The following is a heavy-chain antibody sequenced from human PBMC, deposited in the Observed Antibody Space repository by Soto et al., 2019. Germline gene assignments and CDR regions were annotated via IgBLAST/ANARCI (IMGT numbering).Heavy chain of an antibody. CDR1: GGTFSSYA. D-gene: IGHD2-2*01. J-gene: IGHJ6*02. V-gene: IGHV1-69*01. CDR2: IIPISDTT. Sequence: QVQLVQSGAEVKKPGSSVKVSCKASGGTFSSYAISWVRQAPGQGLEWMGGIIPISDTTNYAQKFQGRVTITADESTSTDYMELSSLRSEDTAVYYCARSQGSSTSLEIYYYYYYGMDVWGQGTTVIVSS. CDR3: ARSQGSSTSLEIYYYYYYGMDV.